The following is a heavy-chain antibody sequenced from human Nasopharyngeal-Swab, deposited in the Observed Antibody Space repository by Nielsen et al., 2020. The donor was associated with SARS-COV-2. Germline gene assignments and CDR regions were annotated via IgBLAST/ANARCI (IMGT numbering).Heavy chain of an antibody. CDR3: ARDVGIVGATLDN. CDR1: GFTISSNG. D-gene: IGHD1-26*01. V-gene: IGHV3-48*02. Sequence: GESLKISCAASGFTISSNGMNWVRQAPGKGLEWVAYISSSSTSYYADSVKGRFTISRDNPKNSLYLQMNGLRDEDTAVYYCARDVGIVGATLDNWGQGTLVTVSS. CDR2: ISSSSTS. J-gene: IGHJ4*02.